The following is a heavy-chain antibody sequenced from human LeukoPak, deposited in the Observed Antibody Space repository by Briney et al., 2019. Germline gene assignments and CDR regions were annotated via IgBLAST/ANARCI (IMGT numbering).Heavy chain of an antibody. V-gene: IGHV3-64*01. CDR3: ARVPITIFGVVIKTNGYFDY. CDR1: GFTFSSYA. J-gene: IGHJ4*02. CDR2: ISSNGGST. D-gene: IGHD3-3*01. Sequence: PGGSLRLSCAASGFTFSSYAMHWVRQAPGRGLEYVSAISSNGGSTYYANSVKGRFTISRDNSKNTLYLQMNSLRAEDTAVYYCARVPITIFGVVIKTNGYFDYWGQGTLVTVSS.